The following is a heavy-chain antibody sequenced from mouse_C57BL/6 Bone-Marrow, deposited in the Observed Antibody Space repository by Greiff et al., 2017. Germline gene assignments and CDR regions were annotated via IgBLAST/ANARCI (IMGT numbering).Heavy chain of an antibody. CDR2: IDPSDSYT. D-gene: IGHD1-1*01. Sequence: VQLQQPGAELVKPGASVKLSCKASGYTFTSYWMQWVKQRPGQGLEWIGEIDPSDSYTNYNQKFKGKATLTVDTSSSTAYMQLSSLTSEDSAVYYCARRLGYGSSPDYWGQGTTLTVSS. CDR1: GYTFTSYW. CDR3: ARRLGYGSSPDY. J-gene: IGHJ2*01. V-gene: IGHV1-50*01.